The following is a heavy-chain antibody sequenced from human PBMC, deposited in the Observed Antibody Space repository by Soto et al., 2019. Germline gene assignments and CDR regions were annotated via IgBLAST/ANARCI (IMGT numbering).Heavy chain of an antibody. J-gene: IGHJ4*02. CDR3: VRGPYNYNSRYFDY. V-gene: IGHV4-34*01. CDR1: GGSFSGYF. D-gene: IGHD1-1*01. CDR2: INHSGIT. Sequence: PSETLSLTCTVSGGSFSGYFWTWIRQPPGKGLEWLAEINHSGITNYNPSVESRVSMSVDTSKNQFSLRLYSVTAADTAVYYCVRGPYNYNSRYFDYWGQGTLVTLS.